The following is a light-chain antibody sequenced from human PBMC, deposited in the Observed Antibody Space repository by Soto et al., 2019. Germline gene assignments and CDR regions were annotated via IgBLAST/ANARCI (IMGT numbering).Light chain of an antibody. CDR2: GAS. CDR1: QSVYSSS. Sequence: EIVLTQSPGTLSLSPGERATLSCRASQSVYSSSLGWYQQKPGQAPRLLIFGASTRAIGIPDRFSGSGSGTDFTLTINRLEPEDFAVYYCQQYGDSLPTFGPGTRVDIK. V-gene: IGKV3-20*01. J-gene: IGKJ3*01. CDR3: QQYGDSLPT.